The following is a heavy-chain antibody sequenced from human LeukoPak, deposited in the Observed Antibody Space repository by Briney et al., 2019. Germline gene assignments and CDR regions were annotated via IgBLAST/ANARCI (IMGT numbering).Heavy chain of an antibody. J-gene: IGHJ4*02. CDR2: ISGGGGST. V-gene: IGHV3-23*01. CDR3: AKGISTPDY. CDR1: GFTFRNYA. D-gene: IGHD2-2*01. Sequence: GGSLRLSCAASGFTFRNYALSWVRKAQGKGLEWVSGISGGGGSTYYADSVKGRFTISRDNSKNTLDLQMNSLRAGDTAIYYCAKGISTPDYWGQGTLVTVSS.